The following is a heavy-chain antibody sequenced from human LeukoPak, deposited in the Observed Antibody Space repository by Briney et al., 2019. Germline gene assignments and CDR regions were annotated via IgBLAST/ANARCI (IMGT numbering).Heavy chain of an antibody. CDR2: IYSGGTT. D-gene: IGHD2-21*02. Sequence: PGGSLRLFCAASGFTVSSNYMSWVRQAPGEGLEWVSVIYSGGTTYYADSVKGRFTISRDNSKNTLYLQMNRLRAEDTAVYYCARGVTPDWFDPWGQGTLVTVSS. V-gene: IGHV3-66*01. CDR1: GFTVSSNY. J-gene: IGHJ5*02. CDR3: ARGVTPDWFDP.